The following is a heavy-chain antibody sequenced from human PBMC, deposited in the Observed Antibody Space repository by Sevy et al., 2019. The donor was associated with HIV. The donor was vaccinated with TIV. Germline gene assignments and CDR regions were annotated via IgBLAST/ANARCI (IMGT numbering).Heavy chain of an antibody. CDR1: GDSVSTSSAT. Sequence: SQTLSLTCAISGDSVSTSSATWNWFRQSPSRGLEWLGRTYYRSKWYSDYEVSVKGRVTINTDTSKNQFSLHLASVTPEDTAVYFCARGDELNSYYYGVDFWGQGTTVTVSS. D-gene: IGHD1-7*01. CDR2: TYYRSKWYS. V-gene: IGHV6-1*01. J-gene: IGHJ6*02. CDR3: ARGDELNSYYYGVDF.